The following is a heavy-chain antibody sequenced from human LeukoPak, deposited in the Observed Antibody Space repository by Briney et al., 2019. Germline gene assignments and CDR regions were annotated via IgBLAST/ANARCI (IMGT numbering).Heavy chain of an antibody. Sequence: GGSLRLSCAASGFAFSTYAMNWIRQAPGKGLEWVSALSGSDESTYYADSVKGRFTISRDKSTNTVYLQMNSLRAEDTAVYYCAKERCSTSCYLFDSRGQGTLVTVSS. V-gene: IGHV3-23*01. CDR2: LSGSDEST. D-gene: IGHD2-2*01. J-gene: IGHJ4*02. CDR1: GFAFSTYA. CDR3: AKERCSTSCYLFDS.